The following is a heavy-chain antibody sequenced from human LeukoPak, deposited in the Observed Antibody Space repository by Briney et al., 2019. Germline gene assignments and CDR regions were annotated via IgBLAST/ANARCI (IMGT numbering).Heavy chain of an antibody. Sequence: GGSLRLSCAASGFTLSTYSMNWVRQAPGKGLEWVSSISSSTSYIYYADSVKGRFTISRDNAKNSLYLQMNSLRAEDTAVYYCAGGATIDYWGQGTLVTVSS. D-gene: IGHD1-26*01. CDR2: ISSSTSYI. J-gene: IGHJ4*02. CDR3: AGGATIDY. CDR1: GFTLSTYS. V-gene: IGHV3-21*01.